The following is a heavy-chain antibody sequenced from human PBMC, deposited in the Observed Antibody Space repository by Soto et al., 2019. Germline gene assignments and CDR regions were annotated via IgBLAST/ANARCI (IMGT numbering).Heavy chain of an antibody. CDR2: INVYKGST. D-gene: IGHD1-26*01. V-gene: IGHV1-18*01. CDR3: GRDGDEWDQRYLDY. Sequence: QVHLVQSGPEPKKPGASVTVSCQALGNAFSGHGISWVRQAPGQGLEWMGWINVYKGSTNYSPKFQDRVTMTTDTSTRTVYIELRSLTSDDTAVYYCGRDGDEWDQRYLDYWGQGTLVTVYS. J-gene: IGHJ4*02. CDR1: GNAFSGHG.